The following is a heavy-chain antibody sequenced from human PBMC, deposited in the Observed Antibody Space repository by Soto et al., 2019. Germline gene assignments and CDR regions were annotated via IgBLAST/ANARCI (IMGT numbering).Heavy chain of an antibody. J-gene: IGHJ4*02. D-gene: IGHD3-10*01. V-gene: IGHV4-34*01. CDR1: GGSFSGYY. CDR3: ARRSARGTDFDY. Sequence: QVQLQQWGAGLLKPSETLSLTCAVYGGSFSGYYWSWIRQPPGKGLEWIGEINHSGSTNYNPSLKSRVTISVDTSKTQFYLKLSSVTAADTAVYYCARRSARGTDFDYWGQGTLVTVSS. CDR2: INHSGST.